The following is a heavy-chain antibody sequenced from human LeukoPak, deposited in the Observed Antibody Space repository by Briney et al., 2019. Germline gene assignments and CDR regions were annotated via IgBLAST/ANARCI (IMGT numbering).Heavy chain of an antibody. V-gene: IGHV1-69*04. CDR1: GGTFSSYA. J-gene: IGHJ6*02. D-gene: IGHD3-3*01. Sequence: SVKVSCKPSGGTFSSYAISWVRQAPGQGLEWMGRIIPILGIANYAQKFQGRDTITADKSTSTAYMELSSLRSEDTAVYDCARKTYYDFWSGYPYYYYGMDVWGQGTTVTVSS. CDR3: ARKTYYDFWSGYPYYYYGMDV. CDR2: IIPILGIA.